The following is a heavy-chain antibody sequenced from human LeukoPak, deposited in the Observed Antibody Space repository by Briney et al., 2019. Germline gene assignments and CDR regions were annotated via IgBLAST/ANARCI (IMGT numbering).Heavy chain of an antibody. CDR1: GGTFSSYA. D-gene: IGHD6-6*01. CDR2: IIPIFGTA. Sequence: SVKVSCKASGGTFSSYAISWVRQAPGQGLEWMGRIIPIFGTANYAQKFQGRVTITTDESTSTAYMELSSLRSEDTAAYYCARDARSDETYYYYYMDVWGKGTTVTVSS. V-gene: IGHV1-69*05. J-gene: IGHJ6*03. CDR3: ARDARSDETYYYYYMDV.